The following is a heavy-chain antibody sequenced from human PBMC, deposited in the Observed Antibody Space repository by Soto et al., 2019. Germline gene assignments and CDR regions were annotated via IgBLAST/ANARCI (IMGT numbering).Heavy chain of an antibody. Sequence: SETLSLTCTVSGGSLSSYYWSWIRQPPGKGLEWIGYIYYSGSTNDNPSHKSRVTISVDTSKNQFSLKLSSVTAADTAVYYCARGAAAVPNDYWGQGTLVTSPQ. V-gene: IGHV4-59*01. CDR2: IYYSGST. CDR3: ARGAAAVPNDY. J-gene: IGHJ4*02. CDR1: GGSLSSYY. D-gene: IGHD6-13*01.